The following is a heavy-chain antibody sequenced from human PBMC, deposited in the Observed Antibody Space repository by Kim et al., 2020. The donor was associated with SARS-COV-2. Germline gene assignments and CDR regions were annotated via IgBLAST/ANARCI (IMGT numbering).Heavy chain of an antibody. CDR3: ASFIAAAGTADY. J-gene: IGHJ4*02. Sequence: KYSQKFQGRVTITRDTSASTAYMELSSLRSEDTAVYYCASFIAAAGTADYWGQGTLVTVSS. V-gene: IGHV1-3*01. D-gene: IGHD6-13*01.